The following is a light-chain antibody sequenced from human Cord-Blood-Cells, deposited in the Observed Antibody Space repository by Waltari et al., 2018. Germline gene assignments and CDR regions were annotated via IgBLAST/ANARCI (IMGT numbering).Light chain of an antibody. CDR2: AAS. CDR3: QQSYSTLLT. J-gene: IGKJ4*01. Sequence: DIQMTQSPSSLSASVGDRVTITCRASQSISSYLNWYQQKPGTAPKLLIYAASSLQSGVPSRFSGSGSGTDFTLTISSLQPEDFATYYCQQSYSTLLTFGGGTKGEIK. V-gene: IGKV1-39*01. CDR1: QSISSY.